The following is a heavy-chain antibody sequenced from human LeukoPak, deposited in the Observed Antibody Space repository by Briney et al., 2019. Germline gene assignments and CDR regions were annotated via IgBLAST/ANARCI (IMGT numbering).Heavy chain of an antibody. CDR1: GGSFSGYY. D-gene: IGHD3-22*01. V-gene: IGHV4-34*01. CDR3: AADYYDSSGYYRGRSKRAFDI. Sequence: PSETLSLTCAVYGGSFSGYYWSWIRQPPGKGLEWIGEINHSGSTNYNPSLKSRVTISVDTSKNQFSLKLSSVTAADTAVYYCAADYYDSSGYYRGRSKRAFDIWGQGNNGHRLF. CDR2: INHSGST. J-gene: IGHJ3*02.